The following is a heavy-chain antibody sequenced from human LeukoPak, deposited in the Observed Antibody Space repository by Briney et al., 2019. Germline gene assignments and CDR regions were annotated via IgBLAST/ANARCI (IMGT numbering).Heavy chain of an antibody. CDR3: ARGYTTAAYGSSGSDY. J-gene: IGHJ4*02. V-gene: IGHV1-18*01. CDR2: ISAYNGNT. Sequence: ASVKVSCKASGYTFTSYGISWLRQAPGQGLEWMGWISAYNGNTKYAQKFQGRVTMTTDTSTSTAYMELRSLRSDDPAVYSCARGYTTAAYGSSGSDYWGQGTLVTVSS. CDR1: GYTFTSYG. D-gene: IGHD3-22*01.